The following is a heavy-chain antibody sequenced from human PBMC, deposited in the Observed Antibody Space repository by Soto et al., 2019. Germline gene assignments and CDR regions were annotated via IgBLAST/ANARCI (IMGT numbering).Heavy chain of an antibody. D-gene: IGHD2-2*01. V-gene: IGHV4-34*01. J-gene: IGHJ5*02. Sequence: TSETLSLTCAVYGGSFSGYYWSWIRQPPGKGLEWIGEINHSGSTNYNPSLKSRVTISVDTSKNEFSLKLSSVTAADTAVYYCARAKLVPAYWEWFDPWGQGTLVTVSS. CDR1: GGSFSGYY. CDR2: INHSGST. CDR3: ARAKLVPAYWEWFDP.